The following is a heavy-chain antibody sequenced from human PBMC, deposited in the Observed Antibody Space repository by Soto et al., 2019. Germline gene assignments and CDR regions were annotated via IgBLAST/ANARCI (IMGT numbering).Heavy chain of an antibody. CDR2: INPKSGDT. D-gene: IGHD2-15*01. CDR3: ARDRGYCRGGSCYPGDP. Sequence: QVQLVQSGVEVKEPGASVGVSCKASGYTFTDYYIHWVRQAPGQGLEWMGWINPKSGDTNYAQKFQGWVTMTRDTSISTAYMELSRLTSDDTAVYYCARDRGYCRGGSCYPGDPWGQGTLVTVSS. J-gene: IGHJ5*02. CDR1: GYTFTDYY. V-gene: IGHV1-2*04.